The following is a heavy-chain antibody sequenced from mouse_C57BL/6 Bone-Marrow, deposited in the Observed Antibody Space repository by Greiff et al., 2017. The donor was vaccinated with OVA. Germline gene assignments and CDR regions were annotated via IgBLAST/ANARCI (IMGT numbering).Heavy chain of an antibody. CDR2: IYPGSGNT. D-gene: IGHD2-3*01. CDR3: APDGYYYAMDY. V-gene: IGHV1-66*01. Sequence: QVQLKESGPELVKPGASVKISCKASGYSFTSYYIHWVKQRPGPGLEWIGWIYPGSGNTKYNEKFKGKATLTADTSSSTAYMQLSSLTSEDSAVYYCAPDGYYYAMDYWGQGTSVTVSS. CDR1: GYSFTSYY. J-gene: IGHJ4*01.